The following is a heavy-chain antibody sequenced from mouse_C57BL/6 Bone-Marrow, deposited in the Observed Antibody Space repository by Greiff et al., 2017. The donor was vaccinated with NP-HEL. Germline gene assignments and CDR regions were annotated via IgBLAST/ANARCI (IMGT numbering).Heavy chain of an antibody. J-gene: IGHJ2*01. CDR3: ARRGAFDY. Sequence: EVQGVESGGGLVKLGGSLKLSCAASGFTFSSYAMSWVRQTPEKRLEWVATISDGGSYTYYPDNVKGRFTISRDNAKNNLYLQMSHLKSEDTAMYYCARRGAFDYWGQGTTLTVSS. CDR1: GFTFSSYA. V-gene: IGHV5-4*01. CDR2: ISDGGSYT.